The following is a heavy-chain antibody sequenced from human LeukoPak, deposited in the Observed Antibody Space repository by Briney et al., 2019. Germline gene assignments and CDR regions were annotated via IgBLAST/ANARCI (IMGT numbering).Heavy chain of an antibody. V-gene: IGHV3-11*05. J-gene: IGHJ4*02. CDR1: GFTFSDYN. Sequence: GGSLRLSCAASGFTFSDYNMSWIRQAPGKGLEWISYISSSSSYTNYADSVKGRFTISRDNAKNSLYLQMNSLRAEDTAVYYCARDRRVSGFDYWGQGTLVTAPS. CDR3: ARDRRVSGFDY. CDR2: ISSSSSYT.